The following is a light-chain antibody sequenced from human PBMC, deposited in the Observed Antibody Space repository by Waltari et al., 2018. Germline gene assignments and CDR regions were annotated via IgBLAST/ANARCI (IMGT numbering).Light chain of an antibody. V-gene: IGKV1D-12*01. CDR1: EDISSW. Sequence: IQMPQSPSSVSASVGDRVTHTCRASEDISSWLAWYQQKAGKVPKLLIHAASNLQSGVPSRFSGRGYGTDFTLTISSLQPEDFATYYCQQSRSVPLTFGGGTKVEIK. CDR2: AAS. CDR3: QQSRSVPLT. J-gene: IGKJ4*01.